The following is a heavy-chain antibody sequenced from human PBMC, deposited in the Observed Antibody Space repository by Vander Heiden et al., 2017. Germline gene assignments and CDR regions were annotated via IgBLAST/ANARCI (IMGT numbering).Heavy chain of an antibody. CDR2: IFSNGDT. J-gene: IGHJ4*02. D-gene: IGHD3-10*01. CDR3: ARHPFRGVIAGDS. CDR1: GASVFAWSSY. Sequence: QLQLQESGPGLVRPSETLSLTCTVSGASVFAWSSYWGWIRQPPGKGLEWIGSIFSNGDTYYNPSLRSRVTISVDTSNNQFSLNLNSVTAADTAVYYCARHPFRGVIAGDSCGQGTLVTVSS. V-gene: IGHV4-39*01.